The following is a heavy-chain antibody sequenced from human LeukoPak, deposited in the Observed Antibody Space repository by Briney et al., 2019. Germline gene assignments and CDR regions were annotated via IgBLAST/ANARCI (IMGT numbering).Heavy chain of an antibody. V-gene: IGHV3-23*01. CDR1: GFTFSSYG. Sequence: GGSLRLSCAASGFTFSSYGMSWVRQAPGKGPEWVSAISGSGGSTYYADSVKGRFTISRDNSKNTLYLQMNSLRAEDTAVYYCASGQYYFDYWGQGTLVTVSS. CDR2: ISGSGGST. J-gene: IGHJ4*02. CDR3: ASGQYYFDY. D-gene: IGHD5-12*01.